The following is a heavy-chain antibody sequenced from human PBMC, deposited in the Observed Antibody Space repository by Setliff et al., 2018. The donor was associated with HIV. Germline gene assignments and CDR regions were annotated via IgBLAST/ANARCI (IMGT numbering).Heavy chain of an antibody. J-gene: IGHJ3*02. D-gene: IGHD6-19*01. Sequence: SETLSLTCTVSGGSISSGGYYWSWIRQHPGKGLEWIGSIYYSGSTYYNPSLKSRVTISEDTSKNQFSLKMRSVTAADTAMYYCARTSVSGWRTPAFDIWGQGTMVTVSS. CDR1: GGSISSGGYY. V-gene: IGHV4-31*03. CDR2: IYYSGST. CDR3: ARTSVSGWRTPAFDI.